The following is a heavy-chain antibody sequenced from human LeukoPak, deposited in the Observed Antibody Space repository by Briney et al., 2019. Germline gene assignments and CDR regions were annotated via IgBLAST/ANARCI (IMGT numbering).Heavy chain of an antibody. D-gene: IGHD3-9*01. J-gene: IGHJ1*01. CDR2: IYYSGST. CDR3: ARAPRYYDILTGHRQSPPEYFQH. CDR1: GGSISSGDYY. Sequence: SQTLSLTCTVSGGSISSGDYYWSWIRQPPGKGLEWIGYIYYSGSTYYNPSLKSRVTISVDTSKNQFSLKLSSVTAADTAVYYCARAPRYYDILTGHRQSPPEYFQHWGQGTLVTVSS. V-gene: IGHV4-30-4*01.